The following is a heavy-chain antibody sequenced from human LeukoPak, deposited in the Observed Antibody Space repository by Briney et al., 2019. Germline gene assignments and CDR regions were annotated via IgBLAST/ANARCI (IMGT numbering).Heavy chain of an antibody. CDR2: ISYDGSNK. V-gene: IGHV3-30-3*01. Sequence: PGGSLRLSCAASGFTFSSSAMSWVRQAPGKGLEWVAVISYDGSNKYYADSVKGRFTISRDNSKNTLYLQMNSLRAEDTAVYYCARVNSFYGMDVWGQGTTVTVSS. D-gene: IGHD5-18*01. J-gene: IGHJ6*02. CDR1: GFTFSSSA. CDR3: ARVNSFYGMDV.